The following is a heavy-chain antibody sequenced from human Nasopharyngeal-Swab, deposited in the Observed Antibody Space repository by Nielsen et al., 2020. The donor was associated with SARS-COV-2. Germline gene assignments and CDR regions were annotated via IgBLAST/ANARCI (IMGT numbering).Heavy chain of an antibody. V-gene: IGHV3-7*03. CDR1: GFIFSSYW. Sequence: GGSLRLSCEASGFIFSSYWMSWVRQAPGKGLEWVANIKQNGSEKNYVDPVKGRFPIPRDTTKTPLYLQMKSRRATATAWFYFQESAQTGRPDDWRQG. CDR2: IKQNGSEK. J-gene: IGHJ4*02. CDR3: QESAQTGRPDD. D-gene: IGHD1-14*01.